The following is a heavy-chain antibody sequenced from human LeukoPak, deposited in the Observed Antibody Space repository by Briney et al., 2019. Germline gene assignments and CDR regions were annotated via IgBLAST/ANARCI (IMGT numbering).Heavy chain of an antibody. D-gene: IGHD3-22*01. J-gene: IGHJ3*02. Sequence: GESLKISCKGSGYLFSTSWIAWVRQMPGKGLEWMGIVYPGDSGARYSPSFQGQVTMSADTSINTAYLQWSSLKASDTAIYYCARKSYYDNYQHAFDIWGQGTMVTVSS. CDR2: VYPGDSGA. CDR1: GYLFSTSW. V-gene: IGHV5-51*01. CDR3: ARKSYYDNYQHAFDI.